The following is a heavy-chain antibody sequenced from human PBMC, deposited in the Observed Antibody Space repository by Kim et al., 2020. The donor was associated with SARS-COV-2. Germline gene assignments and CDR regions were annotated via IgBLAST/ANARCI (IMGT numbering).Heavy chain of an antibody. J-gene: IGHJ4*02. Sequence: ASVKVSCKTSGYSFTNYGINWVRQAPGQGLEWMGWISVYNGNTDYAQKVKGRVTMTTDTSTATAYMELRSLRSDDTAVYYCARVMQETYFYGSGSLFYWSQRSLVTVSA. CDR1: GYSFTNYG. V-gene: IGHV1-18*04. CDR3: ARVMQETYFYGSGSLFY. D-gene: IGHD3-10*01. CDR2: ISVYNGNT.